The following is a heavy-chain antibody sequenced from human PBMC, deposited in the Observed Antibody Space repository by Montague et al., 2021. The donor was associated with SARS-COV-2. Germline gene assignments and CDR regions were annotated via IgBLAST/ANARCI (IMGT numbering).Heavy chain of an antibody. CDR1: GGSISCSSYY. Sequence: SETLSLTCTVSGGSISCSSYYWGWIRQPPGKGLEWIGSIYYTGSTYYNPSLKSRVTISVDTSKNQFSLKLSSVTAADTAVYYCARDTRIAMLVVVTRYGLDVWGQGTPVTVSS. J-gene: IGHJ6*02. CDR2: IYYTGST. CDR3: ARDTRIAMLVVVTRYGLDV. D-gene: IGHD3-22*01. V-gene: IGHV4-39*07.